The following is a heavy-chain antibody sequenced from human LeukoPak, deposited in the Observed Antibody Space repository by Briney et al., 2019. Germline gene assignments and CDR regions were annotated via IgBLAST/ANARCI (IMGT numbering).Heavy chain of an antibody. CDR3: ARETYYYDSSAYSRAFDI. D-gene: IGHD3-22*01. CDR1: GFTFSSYW. J-gene: IGHJ3*02. V-gene: IGHV3-7*01. CDR2: IKQDGSEK. Sequence: GGSLRLSCAASGFTFSSYWMSWVRQAPGKGLEWVANIKQDGSEKYYVDSVKGRFTISRDNAKNSLYLQMNSLRAEDTAVYYCARETYYYDSSAYSRAFDIWGQGSMVTVSS.